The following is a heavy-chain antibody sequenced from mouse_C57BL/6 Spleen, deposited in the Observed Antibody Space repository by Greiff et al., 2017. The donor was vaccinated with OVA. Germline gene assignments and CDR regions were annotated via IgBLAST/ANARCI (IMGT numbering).Heavy chain of an antibody. CDR3: ANGDRFLYYAMDY. D-gene: IGHD2-13*01. CDR2: IYPKNGGT. CDR1: GYTFTDYY. Sequence: EVKLQQSGPELVKPGASVKISCKASGYTFTDYYMNWVKQSHGKSLEWIGEIYPKNGGTSYNQKFKGKATLTVDKSSSTAYMELRSLTSEDSAVYYSANGDRFLYYAMDYWGQGTSVTVSS. V-gene: IGHV1-26*01. J-gene: IGHJ4*01.